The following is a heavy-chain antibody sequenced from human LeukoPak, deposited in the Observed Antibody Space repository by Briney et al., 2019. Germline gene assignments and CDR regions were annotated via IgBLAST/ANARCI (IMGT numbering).Heavy chain of an antibody. Sequence: SGTLSLTCTVSGGSISSGGYYWSWIRQHPGKGLEWIGYIYYSGSTYYNPSLKSRVTISVDTSKNQFSLKLSSVTAADTAVYYCARGPTYYYDSSGYYDYWGQGTLVTVSS. CDR3: ARGPTYYYDSSGYYDY. V-gene: IGHV4-31*03. CDR1: GGSISSGGYY. D-gene: IGHD3-22*01. J-gene: IGHJ4*02. CDR2: IYYSGST.